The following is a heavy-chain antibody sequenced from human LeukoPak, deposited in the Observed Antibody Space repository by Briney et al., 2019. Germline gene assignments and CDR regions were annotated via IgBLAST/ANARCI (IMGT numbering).Heavy chain of an antibody. V-gene: IGHV3-48*03. CDR2: ISSSGSTI. Sequence: GGSLRLSCAASGFTFSSYEMNWVRQAPGKGLEWVSYISSSGSTIYYADSVKGRFTISRDNAKNSLYLQMNSLRAEDTAVYYCARSWEWSRVFDYWGQGTLVTVSS. CDR1: GFTFSSYE. J-gene: IGHJ4*02. CDR3: ARSWEWSRVFDY. D-gene: IGHD3-3*01.